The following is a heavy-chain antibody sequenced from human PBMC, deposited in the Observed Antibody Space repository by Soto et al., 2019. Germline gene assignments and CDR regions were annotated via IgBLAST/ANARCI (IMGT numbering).Heavy chain of an antibody. CDR1: GFTFSSYS. J-gene: IGHJ6*02. Sequence: EVQLVESGGGLVQPGGSLRLSCAASGFTFSSYSMNWVRQAPGKGLEWVSYISSSSSTIYYADSVKGRFTISRDNAKNSLYLQMNGLRDEDTAVYYCAGDRTAAGGFVYYGMDVWGQGTTVTVSS. CDR2: ISSSSSTI. V-gene: IGHV3-48*02. CDR3: AGDRTAAGGFVYYGMDV. D-gene: IGHD6-13*01.